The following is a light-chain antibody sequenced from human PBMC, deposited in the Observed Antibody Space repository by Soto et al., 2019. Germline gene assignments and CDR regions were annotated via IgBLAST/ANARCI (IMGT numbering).Light chain of an antibody. J-gene: IGLJ1*01. V-gene: IGLV2-14*01. Sequence: SVLTRPSSVSGSPGESIAICCPGTSSDVGGYNYVSWYQQHPGKAPKLIIYDVTNRPSGVSNRFSGSKSGNTASLTISGLQAEDEADYYCSSYTSSSTYVFGTGTKVTVL. CDR1: SSDVGGYNY. CDR2: DVT. CDR3: SSYTSSSTYV.